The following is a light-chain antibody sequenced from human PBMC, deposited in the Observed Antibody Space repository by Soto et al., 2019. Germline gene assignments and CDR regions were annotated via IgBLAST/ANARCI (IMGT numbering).Light chain of an antibody. J-gene: IGKJ4*01. CDR1: QGISNN. V-gene: IGKV1-27*01. CDR3: QKYDGLPAT. CDR2: GAS. Sequence: DIQMTQSPSSLSAFVGDRVTITCRASQGISNNFAWYQQKPGKVPNLLIYGASTLQSGVPSRFSGSGSGKDFTLTISSLQSEDVANYCCQKYDGLPATFGEGTKVEIK.